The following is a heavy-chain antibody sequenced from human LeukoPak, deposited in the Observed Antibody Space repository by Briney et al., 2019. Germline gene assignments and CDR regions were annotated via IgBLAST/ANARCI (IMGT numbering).Heavy chain of an antibody. Sequence: GGSLRLAWAASGFTFSSSWMSWVRQAPGQGLGWVANIKQDGSEKHYMDSAKGRFTISRDNANNLLYLTMSSLRVEDTAVYYCARARGYYAGNWFDTWGQGTLVTVAS. V-gene: IGHV3-7*01. CDR3: ARARGYYAGNWFDT. CDR2: IKQDGSEK. D-gene: IGHD3-3*01. J-gene: IGHJ5*02. CDR1: GFTFSSSW.